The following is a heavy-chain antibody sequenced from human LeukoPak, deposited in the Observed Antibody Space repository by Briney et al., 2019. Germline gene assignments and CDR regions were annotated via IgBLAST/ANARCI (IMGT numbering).Heavy chain of an antibody. CDR3: ARGGYYDSSGFDN. CDR2: INPNSGGT. V-gene: IGHV1-2*02. D-gene: IGHD3-22*01. J-gene: IGHJ4*02. Sequence: ASVTVSCKASGYTFTGYYLHWVRQAPGQGLEWMGCINPNSGGTKYGQKFQGRVTMTRDTSISTAHMELTGLGSDDTAVYYCARGGYYDSSGFDNWGQGTLVTVSS. CDR1: GYTFTGYY.